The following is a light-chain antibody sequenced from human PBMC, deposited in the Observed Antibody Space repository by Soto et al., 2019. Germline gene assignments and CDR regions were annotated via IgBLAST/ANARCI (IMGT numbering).Light chain of an antibody. Sequence: DIQMTQSPSTLSASVGDRVTITCRASQSISSWLVWYQQKPGKAPKVLIYDASSLESGVPSRFSGSGSGTDFTLTISGLQPEDFATYYCQQSYNTLPWTFGQGTKVEIK. J-gene: IGKJ1*01. CDR3: QQSYNTLPWT. V-gene: IGKV1-39*01. CDR1: QSISSW. CDR2: DAS.